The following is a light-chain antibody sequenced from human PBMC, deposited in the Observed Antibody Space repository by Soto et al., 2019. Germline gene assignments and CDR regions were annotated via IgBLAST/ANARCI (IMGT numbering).Light chain of an antibody. Sequence: QSVLTQPPSASGTHGQRVTISCSGSSFNIGSNTVNWYQQLPGTAPKLLIYSNSQRPSGVPDRFSGSKSGTAASLAISGLQSEDEADYYCAAWDDSLKEPVFGGGTHLTVL. V-gene: IGLV1-44*01. J-gene: IGLJ7*01. CDR1: SFNIGSNT. CDR3: AAWDDSLKEPV. CDR2: SNS.